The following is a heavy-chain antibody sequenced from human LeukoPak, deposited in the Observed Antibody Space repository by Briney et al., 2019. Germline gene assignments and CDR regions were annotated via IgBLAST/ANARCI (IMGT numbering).Heavy chain of an antibody. CDR2: ISSSSSYI. J-gene: IGHJ4*02. Sequence: GGSLRLSCAASGFTFSSYGMHWVRQAPGKGLEWVSSISSSSSYIYYADSVKGRFTISRDNAKNSLYLQMNSLRAEDTAVYYCATLRGYDSSGYSDWGQGTLVTVSS. D-gene: IGHD3-22*01. CDR3: ATLRGYDSSGYSD. V-gene: IGHV3-21*01. CDR1: GFTFSSYG.